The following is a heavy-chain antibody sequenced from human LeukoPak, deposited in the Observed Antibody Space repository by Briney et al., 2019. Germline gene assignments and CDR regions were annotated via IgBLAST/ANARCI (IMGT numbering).Heavy chain of an antibody. J-gene: IGHJ4*02. Sequence: PGGSLRLSCSASGVTFSDYYSMNWVRQAPGKGLEWVSLIYSGGSTYYADSVKGRFTISRDNSKNTLYLQMNSLRAEDTAVYYCARRAGGYSHPYDYWGQGTLVTVSS. CDR1: GVTFSDYYS. CDR2: IYSGGST. V-gene: IGHV3-53*01. CDR3: ARRAGGYSHPYDY. D-gene: IGHD4-23*01.